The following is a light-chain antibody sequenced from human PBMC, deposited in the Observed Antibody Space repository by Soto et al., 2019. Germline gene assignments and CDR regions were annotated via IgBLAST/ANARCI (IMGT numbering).Light chain of an antibody. V-gene: IGKV1-39*01. CDR3: QQGYDTPLT. CDR1: QSITSY. Sequence: DIQMTQSPSSLSASVGDRVTITCRASQSITSYLNWYQQKPGQAPNLLIYTISTLHSGVPSRFSGSGSGTDFTLTISNLQPEDFATYYCQQGYDTPLTFGQGTRLEI. CDR2: TIS. J-gene: IGKJ5*01.